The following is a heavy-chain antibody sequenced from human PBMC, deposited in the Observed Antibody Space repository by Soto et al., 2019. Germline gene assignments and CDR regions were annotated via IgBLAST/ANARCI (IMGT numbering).Heavy chain of an antibody. CDR3: ARDDILCSGGSCYGVPKDV. Sequence: EVQLVESGGGLVQPGGSLRLSCAASGFTVSSKYMSWVRQAPGKGLEWVSLIQSGGTTYYADSVKGRFTISRDSSKNMLERRKDSLRAEDTAVYYCARDDILCSGGSCYGVPKDVWGKGTTVTVSS. J-gene: IGHJ6*04. CDR2: IQSGGTT. V-gene: IGHV3-66*01. D-gene: IGHD2-15*01. CDR1: GFTVSSKY.